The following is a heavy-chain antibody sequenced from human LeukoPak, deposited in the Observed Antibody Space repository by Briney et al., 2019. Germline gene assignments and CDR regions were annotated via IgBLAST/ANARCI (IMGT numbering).Heavy chain of an antibody. CDR3: AADYCSGGSCYYNY. Sequence: PSETLSLICAVSGGSISSGGYSWSWIRQPPGRGLEWIGYIHHSGSTYYNPSLKSRVTISVDRSKNQFSLKLSSVTAADTAVYYCAADYCSGGSCYYNYWGQGTLVTVSS. CDR2: IHHSGST. CDR1: GGSISSGGYS. D-gene: IGHD2-15*01. V-gene: IGHV4-30-2*01. J-gene: IGHJ4*02.